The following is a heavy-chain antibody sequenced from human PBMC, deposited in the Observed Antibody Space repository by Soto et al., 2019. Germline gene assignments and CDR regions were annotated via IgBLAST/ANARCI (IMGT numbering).Heavy chain of an antibody. Sequence: SETLSLTCAVYGGSFSVHYWSWIRQPPGKGLEWIAEINHSGHTNYNPSLKSRVTISADTSKNQLSLNLKSTTAADTAVYYCATLAPWGDHVFAVAWGQGTLVTVSS. V-gene: IGHV4-34*01. J-gene: IGHJ5*02. CDR1: GGSFSVHY. CDR2: INHSGHT. D-gene: IGHD6-19*01. CDR3: ATLAPWGDHVFAVA.